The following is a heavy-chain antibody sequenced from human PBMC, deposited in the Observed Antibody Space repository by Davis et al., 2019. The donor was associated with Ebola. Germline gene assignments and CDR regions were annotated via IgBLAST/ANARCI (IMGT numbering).Heavy chain of an antibody. J-gene: IGHJ5*02. CDR2: IYYTVSA. CDR3: ARDLTGDQP. Sequence: PSQTLSLTCTVSGVSISTHYWSWIRQPPGKRLEWIGSIYYTVSAYFNSSLNSRVTISLHTSKNQFSLKLSSVTAADTAMYYCARDLTGDQPWGQGNLITVSS. V-gene: IGHV4-59*11. D-gene: IGHD7-27*01. CDR1: GVSISTHY.